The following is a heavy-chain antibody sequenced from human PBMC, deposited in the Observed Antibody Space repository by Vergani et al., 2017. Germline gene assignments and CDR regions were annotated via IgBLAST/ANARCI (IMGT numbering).Heavy chain of an antibody. V-gene: IGHV3-48*03. CDR1: GFTFSSYE. J-gene: IGHJ4*02. CDR3: ARDAYVAAGLDY. Sequence: EVQLVESGGGLVQPGGSLRLSCAASGFTFSSYEMNWVRQAPGKGLEWVSYISSSGSTIYYADSVKGRFTISRDNAKNSLYLQMNSLRAEDTAVYYCARDAYVAAGLDYWGQGTLVTVSS. CDR2: ISSSGSTI. D-gene: IGHD6-13*01.